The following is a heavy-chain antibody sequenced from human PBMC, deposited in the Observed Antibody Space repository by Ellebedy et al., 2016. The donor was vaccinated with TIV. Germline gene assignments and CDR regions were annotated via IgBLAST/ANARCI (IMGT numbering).Heavy chain of an antibody. CDR2: IIPIFGTA. V-gene: IGHV1-69*06. Sequence: SVKVSXXASGDTFSTYAISWVRPPSGHGLEWMGGIIPIFGTANYAQKFQGRVTITADKSTSTAYMELSSLRSEDTAVYYCARGRLGLDYYYYGMDVWGQGTTVTVSS. CDR1: GDTFSTYA. D-gene: IGHD3-16*01. J-gene: IGHJ6*02. CDR3: ARGRLGLDYYYYGMDV.